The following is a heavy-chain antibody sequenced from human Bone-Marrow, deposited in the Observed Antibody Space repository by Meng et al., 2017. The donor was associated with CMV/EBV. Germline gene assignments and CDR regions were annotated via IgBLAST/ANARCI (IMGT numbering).Heavy chain of an antibody. CDR3: ARDPQTFYYFDY. Sequence: GESLKISCAASGFTFSSYWMSWVRQAPGKGLEWVANIKQDGSEKYYVDSVKGRFTISRDNAKNSLYLQMNSLRAEDTAVYYCARDPQTFYYFDYWGQGTLVTVSS. J-gene: IGHJ4*02. CDR2: IKQDGSEK. CDR1: GFTFSSYW. V-gene: IGHV3-7*01. D-gene: IGHD3-16*01.